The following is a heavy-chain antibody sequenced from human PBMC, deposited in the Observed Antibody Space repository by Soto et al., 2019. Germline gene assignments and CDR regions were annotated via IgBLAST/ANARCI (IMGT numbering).Heavy chain of an antibody. CDR3: ARLNGYCVSTKCHGYSGMDV. D-gene: IGHD2-2*03. CDR1: GDSISSTYW. Sequence: PSETLSLTCVVSGDSISSTYWWTWVRQTPGKGLEWIGKIYPTDNTHYNPSLLSRVTISVDTSKNEFSLRLNSVTAADTAVYYCARLNGYCVSTKCHGYSGMDVWGQGTTVTVSS. J-gene: IGHJ6*02. CDR2: IYPTDNT. V-gene: IGHV4-4*02.